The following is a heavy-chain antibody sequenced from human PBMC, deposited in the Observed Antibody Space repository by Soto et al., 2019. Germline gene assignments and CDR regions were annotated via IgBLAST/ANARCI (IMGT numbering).Heavy chain of an antibody. CDR2: ISSTGGTT. CDR1: GFTFSSYV. V-gene: IGHV3-64D*06. J-gene: IGHJ4*02. Sequence: PGGSLRLSCSASGFTFSSYVMHWVRQAPGQGLEYVSAISSTGGTTLYTDSVKGRFTISRDNSRNTVYLQMSSLRPEDTAVYSCVRKMSNGPGEYWGQGTLVTVSS. D-gene: IGHD7-27*01. CDR3: VRKMSNGPGEY.